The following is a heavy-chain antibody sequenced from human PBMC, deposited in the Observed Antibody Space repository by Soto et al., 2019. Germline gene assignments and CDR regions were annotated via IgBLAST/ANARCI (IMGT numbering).Heavy chain of an antibody. CDR2: IYYSGST. J-gene: IGHJ5*02. CDR3: ARGTLVYNWFEP. V-gene: IGHV4-61*01. Sequence: SETLSLTCTVSGDSVNTGSYYWSWIRQPPGKGLEWIGYIYYSGSTNYNPSLKSRVTISVDTSKNQFSLKLSSVTAADTAVYYCARGTLVYNWFEPWGQGTLVTVSS. CDR1: GDSVNTGSYY.